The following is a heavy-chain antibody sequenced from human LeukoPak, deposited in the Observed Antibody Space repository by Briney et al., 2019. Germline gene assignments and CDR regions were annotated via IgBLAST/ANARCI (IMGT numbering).Heavy chain of an antibody. Sequence: GGSLRLPCAASGFTFSSYAMHWVRQAPGKGLEWVAVISYDGSNKYYADSVKGRFTISRDNSKNTLYLQMNSLRAEDTAVYYCARDKGQQLVRQGYAFDIWGQGTMVTVSS. J-gene: IGHJ3*02. D-gene: IGHD6-13*01. CDR2: ISYDGSNK. CDR3: ARDKGQQLVRQGYAFDI. CDR1: GFTFSSYA. V-gene: IGHV3-30-3*01.